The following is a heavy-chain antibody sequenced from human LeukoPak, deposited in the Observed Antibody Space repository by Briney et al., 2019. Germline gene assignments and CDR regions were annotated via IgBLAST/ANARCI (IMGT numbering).Heavy chain of an antibody. D-gene: IGHD3-10*01. CDR3: ARVLVPWYFDL. V-gene: IGHV3-48*01. Sequence: GGSLRLSCATSGFTFSTYSMNWVRQVPGKGLEWVAYISSGSTSIFYADSVKGRFTISRDNSMNTLYLQMNSLRAEDTAVYYCARVLVPWYFDLWGRGTLVTVSS. CDR2: ISSGSTSI. CDR1: GFTFSTYS. J-gene: IGHJ2*01.